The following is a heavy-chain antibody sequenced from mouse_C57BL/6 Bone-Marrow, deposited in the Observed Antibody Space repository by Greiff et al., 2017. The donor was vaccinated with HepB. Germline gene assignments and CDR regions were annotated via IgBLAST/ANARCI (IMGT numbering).Heavy chain of an antibody. J-gene: IGHJ3*01. Sequence: EVQLQESGGGLVKPGGSLKLSCAASGFTFSDYGMHWVRQAPEKGLEWVAYISSGSSTIYYADTVKGRFTISRDNAKNTLFLQMTSLRSEDTAMYYCARGDYYGSSYGWFAYWGQGTLVTVSA. D-gene: IGHD1-1*01. CDR2: ISSGSSTI. V-gene: IGHV5-17*01. CDR3: ARGDYYGSSYGWFAY. CDR1: GFTFSDYG.